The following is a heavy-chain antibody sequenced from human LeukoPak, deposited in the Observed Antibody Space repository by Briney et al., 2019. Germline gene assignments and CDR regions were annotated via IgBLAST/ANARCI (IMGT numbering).Heavy chain of an antibody. D-gene: IGHD6-19*01. Sequence: ASVTVSCKASGYTLTSYYMHWVRQAPGQGLEWMGIINPSGGSTSYAQKSQGRVTMTRDTSTSTVYMELSSLRSEDTAVYYCARVGYSSGWFQYYYYYYGMDVWGQGTTVTVSS. CDR2: INPSGGST. CDR3: ARVGYSSGWFQYYYYYYGMDV. CDR1: GYTLTSYY. V-gene: IGHV1-46*01. J-gene: IGHJ6*02.